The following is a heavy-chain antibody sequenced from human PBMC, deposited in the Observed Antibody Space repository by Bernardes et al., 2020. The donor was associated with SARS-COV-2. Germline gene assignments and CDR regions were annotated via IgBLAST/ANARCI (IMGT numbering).Heavy chain of an antibody. V-gene: IGHV4-59*01. CDR2: IYSSGRT. CDR3: ARETENNFDY. CDR1: GGSISSYH. Sequence: TLSLTCTVSGGSISSYHWNWIRQSPGKGLEWIGYIYSSGRTNYNPSLNSRVTISLDTSKNQFSLKLRSVTAADTAFYYCARETENNFDYWGQGTLVTVSS. J-gene: IGHJ4*02.